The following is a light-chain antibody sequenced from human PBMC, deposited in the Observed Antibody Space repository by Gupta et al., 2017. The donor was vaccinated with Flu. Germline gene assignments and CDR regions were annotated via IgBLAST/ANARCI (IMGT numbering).Light chain of an antibody. CDR2: YVS. V-gene: IGLV2-11*01. Sequence: QSALTQPRSVSGSPGQSVTISCTGTSSDVGGYNYVSWYQQHPGKAPKLMIYYVSKRPSGVPDRFSGSKSGNTASLTIAGLQAEDEADYYCCSYAGSDTLGVFGGGTKLTVL. CDR1: SSDVGGYNY. J-gene: IGLJ3*02. CDR3: CSYAGSDTLGV.